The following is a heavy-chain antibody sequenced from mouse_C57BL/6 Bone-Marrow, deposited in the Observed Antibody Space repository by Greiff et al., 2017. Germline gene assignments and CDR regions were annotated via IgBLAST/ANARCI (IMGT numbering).Heavy chain of an antibody. Sequence: QVQLQQPGAELVRPGTSVKLSCKASGYTFTSYWMHWVKQRPGQGLEWIGVIDPSDSYTNYNQKFKGKATLTVDTSSSTAYMQLSSRTSEDSAVYYCAREDGYYLAYWGQGTLVTVSA. V-gene: IGHV1-59*01. CDR1: GYTFTSYW. D-gene: IGHD2-3*01. J-gene: IGHJ3*01. CDR2: IDPSDSYT. CDR3: AREDGYYLAY.